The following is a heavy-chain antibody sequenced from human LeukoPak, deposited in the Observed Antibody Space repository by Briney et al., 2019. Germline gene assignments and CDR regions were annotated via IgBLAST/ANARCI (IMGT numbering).Heavy chain of an antibody. Sequence: GGSLRLSCAASEFTFSSYSMNWVRQAPGKGLGWVSYISSSSSTIYYADSVKGRFTISRGNAKNSLYLQMNSLRAEDTAVYYCAREDNDYGDYGRFDPWGQGALVTVSS. CDR1: EFTFSSYS. CDR3: AREDNDYGDYGRFDP. V-gene: IGHV3-48*01. D-gene: IGHD4-17*01. CDR2: ISSSSSTI. J-gene: IGHJ5*02.